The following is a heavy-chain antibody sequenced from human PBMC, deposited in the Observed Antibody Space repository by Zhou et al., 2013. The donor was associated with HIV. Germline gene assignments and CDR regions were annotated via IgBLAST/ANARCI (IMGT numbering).Heavy chain of an antibody. J-gene: IGHJ6*03. Sequence: QVQLVQSGAEVKKPGASVKVSCKASGYTFTAYYIHWVRQAPGQGPEWMGWISPYNGVTNYAQTFHGRVTMTMDTSITTAYMELSSLRSDDTAVYYCAKTIHYDFWSGLGLHYYYHMDVWGKGTTVTVSS. CDR1: GYTFTAYY. V-gene: IGHV1-2*02. D-gene: IGHD3-3*01. CDR3: AKTIHYDFWSGLGLHYYYHMDV. CDR2: ISPYNGVT.